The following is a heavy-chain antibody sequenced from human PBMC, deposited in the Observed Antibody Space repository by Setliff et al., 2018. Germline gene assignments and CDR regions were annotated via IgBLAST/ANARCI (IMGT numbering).Heavy chain of an antibody. CDR3: AKLVWLTTCYYMDV. CDR2: IKQDGSEI. J-gene: IGHJ6*03. D-gene: IGHD5-18*01. CDR1: GLTFSSFW. Sequence: PGGSLRLSCAASGLTFSSFWMTWVRQAPGKGLEWLAKIKQDGSEIYSVDSVKGRVSISRDNAKNSLYLQMNRLRAEDTAVYYWAKLVWLTTCYYMDVWGKGTTVTVSS. V-gene: IGHV3-7*03.